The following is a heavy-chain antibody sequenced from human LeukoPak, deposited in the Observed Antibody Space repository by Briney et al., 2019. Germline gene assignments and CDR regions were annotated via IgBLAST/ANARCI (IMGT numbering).Heavy chain of an antibody. CDR1: GFTVSDFT. V-gene: IGHV3-21*01. CDR3: ARAVPGFDY. Sequence: GGSLRLSCAASGFTVSDFTMNWVRQAPGKGLEWVSCISGSSSSYIYYSDSVRGRFTISRDNAKNSLYLQMNSLTAEDTAVYYCARAVPGFDYWGQGPLVTVSS. D-gene: IGHD1-14*01. J-gene: IGHJ4*02. CDR2: ISGSSSSYI.